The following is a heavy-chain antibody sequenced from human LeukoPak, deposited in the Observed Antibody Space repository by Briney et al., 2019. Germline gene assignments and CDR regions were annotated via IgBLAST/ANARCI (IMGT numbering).Heavy chain of an antibody. CDR3: ARIDGYSSSGLDY. V-gene: IGHV4-39*01. CDR2: IYYSGST. J-gene: IGHJ4*02. CDR1: GGSISSSSYY. Sequence: SETLSLTCTVSGGSISSSSYYWGWIRQPPGKGLEWIGSIYYSGSTYYNPSLKSRVTISVDTSKNQFSLKLSSVTAADTAVYYCARIDGYSSSGLDYWGQGTLVTVSS. D-gene: IGHD6-6*01.